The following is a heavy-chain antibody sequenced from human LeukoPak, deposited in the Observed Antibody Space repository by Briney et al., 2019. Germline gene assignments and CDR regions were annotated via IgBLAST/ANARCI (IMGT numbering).Heavy chain of an antibody. D-gene: IGHD6-13*01. J-gene: IGHJ3*02. CDR1: GYTFTGYY. Sequence: ASVKVSCKASGYTFTGYYMHWVRQAPGQGLEWMGWINPNSGGTNYAQKFQGRVTMTRDTSISTAYMELSRLRSDDTAVYYCARARENFSSSQELDAFAIWGQGTMVTVSS. CDR3: ARARENFSSSQELDAFAI. V-gene: IGHV1-2*02. CDR2: INPNSGGT.